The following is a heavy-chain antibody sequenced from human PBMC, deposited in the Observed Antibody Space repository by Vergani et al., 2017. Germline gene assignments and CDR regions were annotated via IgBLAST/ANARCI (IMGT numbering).Heavy chain of an antibody. V-gene: IGHV4-31*03. D-gene: IGHD2-2*01. CDR3: AREVVVVPAATRGAFDI. Sequence: QVQLQESGPGLVKPSQTLSLTCTVSGGSISSGGYYWSWIRQHPGKGLEWIGYIYHSGSTYYNPSLKSRVTISVDRSKNQFSLKLSSVTAADTAVYYCAREVVVVPAATRGAFDIWGQGTMVTVSS. CDR1: GGSISSGGYY. CDR2: IYHSGST. J-gene: IGHJ3*02.